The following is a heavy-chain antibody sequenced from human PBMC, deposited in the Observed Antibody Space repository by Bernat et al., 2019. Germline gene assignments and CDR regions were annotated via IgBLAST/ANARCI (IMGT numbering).Heavy chain of an antibody. J-gene: IGHJ4*02. Sequence: QLQLQESGPGLVKPSETLSLTCTVSGGSISSSNYYWGWIRQPPGKGLEWIGSIYYSGSTYYKPSLKSRVTISVDTSKNQFSLKLSSVTAADTAVYYCAKLYGSGSYPQPPDYWGQGTLVTVSS. V-gene: IGHV4-39*01. CDR3: AKLYGSGSYPQPPDY. D-gene: IGHD3-10*01. CDR1: GGSISSSNYY. CDR2: IYYSGST.